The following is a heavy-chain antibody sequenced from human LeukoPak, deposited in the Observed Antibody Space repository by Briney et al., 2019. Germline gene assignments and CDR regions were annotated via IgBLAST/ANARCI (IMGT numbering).Heavy chain of an antibody. D-gene: IGHD2-2*01. CDR1: GFTFSSYA. CDR2: IKQDGSEK. CDR3: ARDDCSSISCYHNWFDP. Sequence: LPGGSLRLSCAASGFTFSSYAMSWVRQAPGKGLEWVANIKQDGSEKYYVDSVKGRFTISRDNAKNSLYLQMNSLRAEDTAVYYCARDDCSSISCYHNWFDPWGQGTLVTVSS. J-gene: IGHJ5*02. V-gene: IGHV3-7*01.